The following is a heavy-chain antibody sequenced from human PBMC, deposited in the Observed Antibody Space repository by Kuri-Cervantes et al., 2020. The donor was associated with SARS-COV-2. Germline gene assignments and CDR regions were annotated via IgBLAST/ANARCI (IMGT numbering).Heavy chain of an antibody. D-gene: IGHD2-21*01. V-gene: IGHV3-21*01. J-gene: IGHJ3*02. Sequence: GESLKISCAASGFTISSYSMNWVRQAPGKGLGWVSYISTSSAYIYHGDSVKGRFIISRDNAKKSLYLQMTSLRAEDTAVYYCAREIEGFDIWGQGTMVTVSS. CDR2: ISTSSAYI. CDR3: AREIEGFDI. CDR1: GFTISSYS.